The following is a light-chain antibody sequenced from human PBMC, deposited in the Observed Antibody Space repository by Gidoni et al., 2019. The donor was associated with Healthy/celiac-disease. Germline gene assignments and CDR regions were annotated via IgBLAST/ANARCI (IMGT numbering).Light chain of an antibody. J-gene: IGKJ2*01. CDR2: GAS. CDR3: QQYGSSPPT. V-gene: IGKV3-20*01. CDR1: QSVSSSY. Sequence: EIVLTQSPGTLSLSPRERATLSFRASQSVSSSYLAWYQQKPGQSPRLLIYGASSRATGIPDRFSGSGSGTDCTLTISRLEPEDFAVYYCQQYGSSPPTCXXXTKLEIK.